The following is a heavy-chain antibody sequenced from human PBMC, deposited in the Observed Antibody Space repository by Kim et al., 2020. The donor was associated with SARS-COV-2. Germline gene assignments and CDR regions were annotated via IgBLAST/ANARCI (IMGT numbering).Heavy chain of an antibody. Sequence: QGRVTITRDTSASTAYMELSSLRSEDTAVYYCARDRIYCSSTSCYYYFDYWGQGTLVTVSS. D-gene: IGHD2-2*01. V-gene: IGHV1-3*01. J-gene: IGHJ4*02. CDR3: ARDRIYCSSTSCYYYFDY.